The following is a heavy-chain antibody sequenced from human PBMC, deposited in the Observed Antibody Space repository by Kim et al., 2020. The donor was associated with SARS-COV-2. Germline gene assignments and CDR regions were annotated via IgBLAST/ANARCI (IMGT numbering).Heavy chain of an antibody. J-gene: IGHJ3*02. CDR2: IIPILGIA. V-gene: IGHV1-69*04. CDR3: AREGMVYGSGSYYNQGAFDI. CDR1: GGTFSSYA. D-gene: IGHD3-10*01. Sequence: SVKVSCKASGGTFSSYAISWVRQAPGQGLEWMGRIIPILGIANYAQKFQGRVTITADKSTSTAYMELSSLRSEDTAVYYCAREGMVYGSGSYYNQGAFDIWGQGTMVTVSS.